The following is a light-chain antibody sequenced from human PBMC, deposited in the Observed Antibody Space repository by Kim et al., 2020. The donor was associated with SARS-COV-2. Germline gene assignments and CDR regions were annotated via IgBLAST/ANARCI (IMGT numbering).Light chain of an antibody. V-gene: IGLV3-21*04. Sequence: APGKTATITCGGDNIGSKTVYWHQQRPGQAPVLVIYYDSDRPSGIPERFSGSNSGNTATLTISRVEGGDEADYYCQVWDSTSDHWVFGGGTKLSVL. CDR1: NIGSKT. CDR3: QVWDSTSDHWV. CDR2: YDS. J-gene: IGLJ3*02.